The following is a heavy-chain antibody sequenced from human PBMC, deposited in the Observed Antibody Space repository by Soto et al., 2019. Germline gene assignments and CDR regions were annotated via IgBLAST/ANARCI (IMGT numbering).Heavy chain of an antibody. D-gene: IGHD1-26*01. CDR2: ISAYNGNT. CDR3: ASYVGATSYYYYGMDV. V-gene: IGHV1-18*01. CDR1: GYTFTSYG. J-gene: IGHJ6*02. Sequence: QVQLVQSGAEVRKPGASVKVSCKASGYTFTSYGISWMRQAPGQELEWMGWISAYNGNTNYAQKLQGRVTMTTDTSTSTAYMELRSLRSDDTAVYYCASYVGATSYYYYGMDVWGQGTTVTVSS.